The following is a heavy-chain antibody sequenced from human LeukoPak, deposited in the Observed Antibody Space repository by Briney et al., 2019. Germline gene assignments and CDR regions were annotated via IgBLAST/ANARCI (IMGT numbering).Heavy chain of an antibody. CDR3: ARTDTAMVFSY. V-gene: IGHV4-59*01. Sequence: SETLSLTCTVSGGSISSYYWSWIRQPPGKGLEWIGYIYYSGSTNYNPSLKSRVTISVDTSKNQFSLKLSSVTAADTAVYYCARTDTAMVFSYWGQGTLVTVSS. J-gene: IGHJ4*02. CDR2: IYYSGST. D-gene: IGHD5-18*01. CDR1: GGSISSYY.